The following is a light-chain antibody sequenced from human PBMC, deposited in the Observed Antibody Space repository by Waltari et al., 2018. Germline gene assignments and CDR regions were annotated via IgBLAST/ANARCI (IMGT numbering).Light chain of an antibody. CDR1: SSEVGGYNN. Sequence: QSALTQPASVSGSPGQSVTISCPGTSSEVGGYNNVSWYQQHSAKAPKLIIFGVTERPSGVPDRFSGSKSGNTASLTISGLQSEDEADYYCCSYAGSYTEVFGTGTTVTVL. V-gene: IGLV2-11*01. CDR2: GVT. CDR3: CSYAGSYTEV. J-gene: IGLJ1*01.